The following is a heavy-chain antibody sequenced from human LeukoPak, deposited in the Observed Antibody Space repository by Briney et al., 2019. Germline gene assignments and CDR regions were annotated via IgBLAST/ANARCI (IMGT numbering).Heavy chain of an antibody. V-gene: IGHV3-21*01. J-gene: IGHJ4*02. CDR3: ARDPTAVAGTSDY. D-gene: IGHD6-19*01. CDR1: GFTFSSYG. CDR2: ISSSSSYI. Sequence: GGSLRLSCAASGFTFSSYGMNWVRQAPGKGLEWVSSISSSSSYIYYADSVKGRFTISRDNAKNSLYLQMNSLRAEDTAVYYCARDPTAVAGTSDYWGQGTLVTVSS.